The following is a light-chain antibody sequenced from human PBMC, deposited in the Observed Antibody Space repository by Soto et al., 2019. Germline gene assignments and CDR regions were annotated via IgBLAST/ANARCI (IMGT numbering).Light chain of an antibody. Sequence: EIVLTQSPGTLSLSPGERATLSCRASETIRGLLAWYQQRPGQAPRLLIYGASSRATGIPDRFSGSGSGTDFTLTISRLEPEDFAVYYCQQYGSGTFGQGTKVDIK. CDR3: QQYGSGT. V-gene: IGKV3-20*01. CDR2: GAS. J-gene: IGKJ1*01. CDR1: ETIRGL.